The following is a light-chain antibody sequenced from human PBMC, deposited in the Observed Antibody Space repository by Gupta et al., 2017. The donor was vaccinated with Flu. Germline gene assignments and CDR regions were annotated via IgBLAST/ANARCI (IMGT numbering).Light chain of an antibody. Sequence: QSVLTQPPSASGPPGQRVTISCSGSSSHIGSNTVNWYQQLPGTAPKRLIYSNNQRPSGVPDRVTSSKSGTSAALAISGLQSEDEADYYCAALDDSLNGRGVFGGGTKLTVL. J-gene: IGLJ3*02. V-gene: IGLV1-44*01. CDR2: SNN. CDR1: SSHIGSNT. CDR3: AALDDSLNGRGV.